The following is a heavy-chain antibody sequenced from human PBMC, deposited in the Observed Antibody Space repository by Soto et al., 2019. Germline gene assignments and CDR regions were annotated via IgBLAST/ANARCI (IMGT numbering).Heavy chain of an antibody. Sequence: QVQLVQSGAEVRKPGSSVTVSCKASGGTFSTYGITWVRHAPGQGLELMGNIIPLIGTANYAHRFRGRVTITADESTTTAYMELTSLRSDDTAVYYCARVVMTTVPASFYYGLDVWGQGTTVTVSS. V-gene: IGHV1-69*18. D-gene: IGHD4-4*01. CDR3: ARVVMTTVPASFYYGLDV. CDR1: GGTFSTYG. CDR2: IIPLIGTA. J-gene: IGHJ6*02.